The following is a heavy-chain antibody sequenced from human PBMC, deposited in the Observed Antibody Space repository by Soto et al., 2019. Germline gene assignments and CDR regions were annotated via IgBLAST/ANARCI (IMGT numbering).Heavy chain of an antibody. J-gene: IGHJ6*02. D-gene: IGHD2-2*01. CDR3: ASLTSWSQEYYYGMDV. CDR2: LSWNGGAT. Sequence: LRLSCATSGFIFEDYAMHWVRQAPGKGLEWVSGLSWNGGATGYADSVRGRFTISRDNARTSLYLQMNSLRPEDTAVYYCASLTSWSQEYYYGMDVWGQGTTVTVSS. V-gene: IGHV3-9*01. CDR1: GFIFEDYA.